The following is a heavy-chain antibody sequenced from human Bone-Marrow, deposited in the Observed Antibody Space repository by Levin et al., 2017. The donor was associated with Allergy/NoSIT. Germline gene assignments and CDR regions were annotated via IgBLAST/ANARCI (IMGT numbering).Heavy chain of an antibody. CDR1: GDSISSDGYY. Sequence: SETLSLTCTVSGDSISSDGYYWSWFRQPPGKGLEWIGYISYTGSTFANPSLKSRPTISVDTSKNQFTLTLMSVAAADTAVYYCARLHRVGHCIGGICYSEYWGQGTLVTVSS. CDR2: ISYTGST. D-gene: IGHD2-15*01. CDR3: ARLHRVGHCIGGICYSEY. J-gene: IGHJ4*02. V-gene: IGHV4-31*03.